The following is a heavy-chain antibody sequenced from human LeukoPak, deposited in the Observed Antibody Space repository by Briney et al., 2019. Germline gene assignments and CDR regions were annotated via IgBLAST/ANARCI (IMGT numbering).Heavy chain of an antibody. CDR2: IYYSGST. CDR3: AREAEGDGSGERQGPRAYFDY. V-gene: IGHV4-30-4*01. Sequence: PSQTLSLTWTVSGGSISSGDYYWSWIRQPPGKGLEWIGYIYYSGSTYYNPSLKSRVTISVDTSKNQFSLKLSSVTAADTAVYYCAREAEGDGSGERQGPRAYFDYWGQGTLVTVSS. J-gene: IGHJ4*02. D-gene: IGHD3-10*01. CDR1: GGSISSGDYY.